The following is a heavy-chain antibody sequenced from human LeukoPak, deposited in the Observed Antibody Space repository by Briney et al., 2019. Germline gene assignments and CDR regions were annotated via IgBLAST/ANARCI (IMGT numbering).Heavy chain of an antibody. J-gene: IGHJ6*03. V-gene: IGHV1-69*05. CDR2: IIPIFGTA. CDR3: ARALYGSGSFTYYYMDV. D-gene: IGHD3-10*01. Sequence: ASVTVSCKASGGTFISYAISWVRQAPGQGLEWMGGIIPIFGTANYAQKFQGRVTITTDESTSTAYMELSSLRSEDTAVYYCARALYGSGSFTYYYMDVWGKGTTVTVSS. CDR1: GGTFISYA.